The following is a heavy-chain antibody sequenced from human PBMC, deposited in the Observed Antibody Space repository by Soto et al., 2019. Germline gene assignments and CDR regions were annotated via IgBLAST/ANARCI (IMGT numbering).Heavy chain of an antibody. Sequence: ASVKVSCKASGYTFTSYGISWVRQAPGQGLEWMGWISAYNGNTNYAQKLQGRVTMTTDTSTSTAYMELRSLRSDDTAVYYCARVEYSSSKIIWFAPWGQGTLVTVSS. CDR3: ARVEYSSSKIIWFAP. CDR1: GYTFTSYG. CDR2: ISAYNGNT. V-gene: IGHV1-18*01. J-gene: IGHJ5*02. D-gene: IGHD6-6*01.